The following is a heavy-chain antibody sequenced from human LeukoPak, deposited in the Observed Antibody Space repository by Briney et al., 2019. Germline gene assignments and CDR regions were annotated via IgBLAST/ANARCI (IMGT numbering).Heavy chain of an antibody. CDR1: GYTFTSYA. D-gene: IGHD3-10*01. V-gene: IGHV1-3*01. J-gene: IGHJ4*02. CDR2: INAGNGNT. Sequence: GASVKVSCKASGYTFTSYAMHWVRQAPGQRLEWMGWINAGNGNTEYSQKFQGRVTITRDTSASTAYMELSSLRSEGTAVYYCARTAMRYGSGSYYQLDYWGQGTPVTVSS. CDR3: ARTAMRYGSGSYYQLDY.